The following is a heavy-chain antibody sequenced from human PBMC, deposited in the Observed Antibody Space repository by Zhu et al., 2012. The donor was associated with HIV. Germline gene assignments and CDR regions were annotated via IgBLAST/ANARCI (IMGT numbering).Heavy chain of an antibody. CDR1: GGSFSGYY. J-gene: IGHJ4*02. Sequence: QVQLQQWGAGLLKPSETLSLTCAVYGGSFSGYYWSWIRQPPGKGLEWIGETIHGGSTNFNPSLRSRVTISVDKSKNQFSLKLSSVTAADTAGYYCASSTISASGTKFTYWGQGTLVTVSS. CDR2: TIHGGST. CDR3: ASSTISASGTKFTY. D-gene: IGHD3-10*01. V-gene: IGHV4-34*12.